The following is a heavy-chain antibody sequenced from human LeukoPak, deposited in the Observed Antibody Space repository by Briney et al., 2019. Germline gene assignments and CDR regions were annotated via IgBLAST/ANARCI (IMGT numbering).Heavy chain of an antibody. CDR2: IYYSGST. V-gene: IGHV4-59*08. Sequence: PSETLSLTCTVSGGSIRSYYWSWIRQPPGKGLEWIGYIYYSGSTNYNPSLKSRVTISVDTSKNQFSLKLSSVTAADTAVYYCARRSLGSGYYTALFDYWGRGTLVTVSS. CDR3: ARRSLGSGYYTALFDY. CDR1: GGSIRSYY. D-gene: IGHD3-3*01. J-gene: IGHJ4*02.